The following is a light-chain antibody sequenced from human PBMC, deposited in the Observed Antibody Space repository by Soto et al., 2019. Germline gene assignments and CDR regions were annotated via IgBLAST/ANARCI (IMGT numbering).Light chain of an antibody. CDR2: DPS. J-gene: IGKJ4*01. CDR3: QERTNWPLT. V-gene: IGKV3-11*01. Sequence: EIVLTQSPVTLSLSPGERATLSCRASQSGTTFLAWYQQKPGQAPRLLIYDPSTRATGIPARFSGSGSGTDFTLTISSLDPEDFAVYYCQERTNWPLTFGGGTKVEIK. CDR1: QSGTTF.